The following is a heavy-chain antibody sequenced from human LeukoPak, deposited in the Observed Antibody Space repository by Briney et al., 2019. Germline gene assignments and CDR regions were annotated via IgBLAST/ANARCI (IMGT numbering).Heavy chain of an antibody. Sequence: GGSLRLSCAASGFTFSDYYMSWIRQAPGKGLEWVSYISSSSSYTNYADSVKGRFTISRDNAKNSLYLQMNSLRAEDTAVYYCARRTTKDPLDYWGQGTLVTVSS. D-gene: IGHD1-7*01. J-gene: IGHJ4*02. CDR2: ISSSSSYT. CDR3: ARRTTKDPLDY. CDR1: GFTFSDYY. V-gene: IGHV3-11*06.